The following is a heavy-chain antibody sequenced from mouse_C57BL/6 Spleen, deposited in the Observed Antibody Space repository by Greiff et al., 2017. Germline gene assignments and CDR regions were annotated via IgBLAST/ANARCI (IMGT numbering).Heavy chain of an antibody. CDR1: GYTFTSYW. D-gene: IGHD1-1*01. CDR2: IDPSDSET. Sequence: VQLQQPGAELVRPGSSVKLSCKASGYTFTSYWMHWVKQRPIQGLEWIGNIDPSDSETHSNQKFKDKATLTVDKSSSTAYMQLSSLTAEDSAGYYCTRETVVARSYYDYWGQGTTRTVSS. V-gene: IGHV1-52*01. CDR3: TRETVVARSYYDY. J-gene: IGHJ2*01.